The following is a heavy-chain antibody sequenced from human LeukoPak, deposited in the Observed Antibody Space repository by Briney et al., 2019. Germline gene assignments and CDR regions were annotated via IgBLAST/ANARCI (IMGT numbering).Heavy chain of an antibody. Sequence: SGGSLRLSCAASGFTFSSYAMRWVRQAAGKGGEWGSAISGSGGSTYYADSVKGRFTISRDNSKNTLYLQMNSLRAEDTAIYYCAKDDSRGSGSSGWFDPWGQGTLVTVSS. J-gene: IGHJ5*02. CDR1: GFTFSSYA. V-gene: IGHV3-23*01. D-gene: IGHD3-10*01. CDR2: ISGSGGST. CDR3: AKDDSRGSGSSGWFDP.